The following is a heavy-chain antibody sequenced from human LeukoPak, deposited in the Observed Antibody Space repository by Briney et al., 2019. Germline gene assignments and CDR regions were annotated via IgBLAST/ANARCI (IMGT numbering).Heavy chain of an antibody. CDR1: GGSISSSSYY. CDR2: IYYSGST. J-gene: IGHJ4*02. Sequence: KPSETLSLTCTVSGGSISSSSYYWGWIRQPPGKGLEWIGSIYYSGSTYYAPSLESRVTISADTSKNQFSLKLSSVTAADTAVYYCASTALGYCSSTSCFTPHYFDYWGQGTLVTVSS. CDR3: ASTALGYCSSTSCFTPHYFDY. V-gene: IGHV4-39*01. D-gene: IGHD2-2*01.